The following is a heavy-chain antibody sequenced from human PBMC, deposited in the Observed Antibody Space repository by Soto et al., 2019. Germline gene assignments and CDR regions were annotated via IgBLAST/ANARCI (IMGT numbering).Heavy chain of an antibody. J-gene: IGHJ4*02. Sequence: EVQLLESGGGLVQPGGSLRLSCAASGFTFSSYAMSWVRQAPGKGLEWVSAISGSGGSTYYADSVKGRFTISRDNSKNTLYVQMNSLRAEDTAVYYCAKVYDFWSGYPNDYWGQGTLVTVSS. CDR1: GFTFSSYA. V-gene: IGHV3-23*01. D-gene: IGHD3-3*01. CDR2: ISGSGGST. CDR3: AKVYDFWSGYPNDY.